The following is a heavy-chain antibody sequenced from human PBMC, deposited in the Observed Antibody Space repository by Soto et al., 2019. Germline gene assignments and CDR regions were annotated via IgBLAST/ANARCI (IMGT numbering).Heavy chain of an antibody. J-gene: IGHJ6*02. D-gene: IGHD3-10*01. V-gene: IGHV5-51*01. CDR3: ARRSGDRSRSYGLDV. CDR2: IYPGDSDT. CDR1: GYTFTTYW. Sequence: GESLKISCKAYGYTFTTYWIGWVRQMPGKGLEWMAIIYPGDSDTRYSPSFQGQVTISADKSINTAYLQWSSLKASDTAMYYCARRSGDRSRSYGLDVWGQGTTDTVSS.